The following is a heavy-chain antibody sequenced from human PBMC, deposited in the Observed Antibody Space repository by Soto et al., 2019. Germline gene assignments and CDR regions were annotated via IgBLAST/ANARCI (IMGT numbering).Heavy chain of an antibody. V-gene: IGHV3-23*01. CDR3: AKASRRAIFGVVTVADY. CDR1: GFTFSSYA. Sequence: EVQLLESGGGLVQPGGSLRLSCAASGFTFSSYAMSWVRQAPGKGPEWVSAISGSGGSTYYADSVKGRFTISRDNSKNTLYLQRNSLRAEDTAVYYCAKASRRAIFGVVTVADYWGQGTLVTVSS. D-gene: IGHD3-3*01. CDR2: ISGSGGST. J-gene: IGHJ4*02.